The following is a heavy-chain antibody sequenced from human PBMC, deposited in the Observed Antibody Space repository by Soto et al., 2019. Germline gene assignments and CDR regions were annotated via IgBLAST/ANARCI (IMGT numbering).Heavy chain of an antibody. CDR1: GYTFTSYD. CDR3: ARMYARSGWYGQNVGYYGMDV. D-gene: IGHD6-19*01. J-gene: IGHJ6*02. CDR2: MNPNSGNT. Sequence: ASVKVSCKASGYTFTSYDINWVRQATGQGLEWMGWMNPNSGNTGYAQKFQGRVTMTRNTSISTAYMELSSLRSEDTAVYYCARMYARSGWYGQNVGYYGMDVWGQGTTVTVS. V-gene: IGHV1-8*01.